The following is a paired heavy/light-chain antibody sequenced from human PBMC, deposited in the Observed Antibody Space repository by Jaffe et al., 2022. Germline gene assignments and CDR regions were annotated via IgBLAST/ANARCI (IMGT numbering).Light chain of an antibody. CDR2: GNI. CDR3: QSYDNSLSSRV. Sequence: QSVLTQPPSVSGAPGQRVTISCPGSSSNIGAGYDVHWYQQLPGTAPKLLIYGNINRPSGVPDRFSGSKSGSSASLAITGLQAEDEADYYCQSYDNSLSSRVFGTGTKVTVL. CDR1: SSNIGAGYD. V-gene: IGLV1-40*01. J-gene: IGLJ1*01.
Heavy chain of an antibody. CDR1: GFSFSSYE. V-gene: IGHV3-13*01. Sequence: EVQLVESGGGLVQPGGSLRLSCAASGFSFSSYEMHWVRQTPGKRLEWVSAISTTGGTFYAGSVKGRFTISRENANNSLYLQMNSLRAGDTAVYYCAREYSGYNAGGLDIWGQGTMVTVSS. CDR3: AREYSGYNAGGLDI. CDR2: ISTTGGT. D-gene: IGHD3-22*01. J-gene: IGHJ3*02.